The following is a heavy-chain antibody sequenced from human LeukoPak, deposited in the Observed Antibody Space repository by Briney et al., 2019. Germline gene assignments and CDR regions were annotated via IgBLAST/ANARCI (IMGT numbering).Heavy chain of an antibody. D-gene: IGHD6-6*01. CDR1: GYIFTSYD. CDR3: ARDQGRSSSRRVYWYFDL. Sequence: ASVKVSCKASGYIFTSYDINWVRQATGQGLEWMGWMNPNSGNTGYAQKFQGRVTITRNTSISTAYMELSSLRSEDTAVYYCARDQGRSSSRRVYWYFDLWGRGTLVTVSS. V-gene: IGHV1-8*03. J-gene: IGHJ2*01. CDR2: MNPNSGNT.